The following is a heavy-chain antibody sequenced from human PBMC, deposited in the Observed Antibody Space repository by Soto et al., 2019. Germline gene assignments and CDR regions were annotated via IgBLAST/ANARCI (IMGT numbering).Heavy chain of an antibody. CDR2: IYPGDSDT. CDR3: ARGAARTNYPPYYYYGMDV. J-gene: IGHJ6*02. V-gene: IGHV5-51*01. Sequence: GESLKISCKGSGYSFTSYWIGWVRQMPGKGLEWMGIIYPGDSDTRYSPSFQGQVTISADKSISTAYLQWSSLKASGTAMYYCARGAARTNYPPYYYYGMDVWGQGTTVTVSS. CDR1: GYSFTSYW. D-gene: IGHD6-6*01.